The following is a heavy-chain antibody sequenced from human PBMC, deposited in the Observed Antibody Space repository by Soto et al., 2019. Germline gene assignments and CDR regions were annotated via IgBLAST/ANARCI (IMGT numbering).Heavy chain of an antibody. Sequence: SQTLSLTCAISGDSVSSNSAAWNWIRQSPSRGLEWLGRTYYRSKWYNDYAVSVKSRITINPDTSKNQFSLQLNSVTPEDTAVYYCARRLEGDFWSGSNFDYWGQGTLVTVSS. CDR2: TYYRSKWYN. D-gene: IGHD3-3*01. J-gene: IGHJ4*02. V-gene: IGHV6-1*01. CDR1: GDSVSSNSAA. CDR3: ARRLEGDFWSGSNFDY.